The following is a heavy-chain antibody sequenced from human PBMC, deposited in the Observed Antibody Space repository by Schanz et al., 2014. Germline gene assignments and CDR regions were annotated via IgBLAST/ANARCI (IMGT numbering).Heavy chain of an antibody. CDR2: VHPGGST. D-gene: IGHD4-17*01. J-gene: IGHJ3*02. CDR1: GFIVRSNY. CDR3: ARKMKLGVYGGKGHDSLDI. V-gene: IGHV3-66*01. Sequence: EVQLVESGGGLVKPGGSLRLSCAVSGFIVRSNYMTWVRQAPGKGLEWVSFVHPGGSTYYPDSVKGRFTISRDSSKNTLYLQMNTLRAEDTAVYYCARKMKLGVYGGKGHDSLDIWGQGTMVTVSS.